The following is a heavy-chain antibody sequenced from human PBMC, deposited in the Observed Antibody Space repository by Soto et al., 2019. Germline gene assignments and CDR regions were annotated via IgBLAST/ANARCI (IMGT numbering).Heavy chain of an antibody. Sequence: ASLKGSLKGSGYTLPQFGINRVRQAPGPRVEGMGWMNPNSGNTGYAQKFQGRVTMTRNTSISTAYMELSSLRSEDTAVYYCARGRTGAYCSGGSCYRPWGYYYMDVWGKGTTVIVSS. D-gene: IGHD2-15*01. V-gene: IGHV1-8*01. CDR1: GYTLPQFG. J-gene: IGHJ6*03. CDR2: MNPNSGNT. CDR3: ARGRTGAYCSGGSCYRPWGYYYMDV.